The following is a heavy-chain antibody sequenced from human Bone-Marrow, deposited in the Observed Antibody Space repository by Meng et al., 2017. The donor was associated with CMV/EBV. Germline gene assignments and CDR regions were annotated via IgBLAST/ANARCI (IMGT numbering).Heavy chain of an antibody. D-gene: IGHD2-21*01. CDR3: AKDLATYCGGDCDWVYYFAS. CDR1: GFTFTTYA. J-gene: IGHJ4*02. Sequence: GGSLRLSCAASGFTFTTYALSWVRQAPGKGLEWVSSVSASGARIHYAESVKGRFTISRDNSKKTISLQMNSLRVDDTAVYYCAKDLATYCGGDCDWVYYFASWGQGTLVTVSS. V-gene: IGHV3-23*01. CDR2: VSASGARI.